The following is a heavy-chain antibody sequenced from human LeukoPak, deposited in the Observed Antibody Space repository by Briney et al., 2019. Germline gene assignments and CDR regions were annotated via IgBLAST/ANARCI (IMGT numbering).Heavy chain of an antibody. V-gene: IGHV1-2*02. CDR1: GYTFTGYY. J-gene: IGHJ5*02. D-gene: IGHD3-3*01. CDR3: ARGITIFGVVIGNNWFDP. CDR2: INPNSGGT. Sequence: ASVKVSCKASGYTFTGYYMHWVRQAPGQGLEWMGWINPNSGGTNYAQKFQGRVTMTRDTSISTAYMELSRLRSDDTAVYYCARGITIFGVVIGNNWFDPWGQGTLVTVSS.